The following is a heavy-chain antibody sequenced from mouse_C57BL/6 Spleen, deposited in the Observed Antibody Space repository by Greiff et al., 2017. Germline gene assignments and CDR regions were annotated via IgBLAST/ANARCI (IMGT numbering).Heavy chain of an antibody. D-gene: IGHD4-1*01. J-gene: IGHJ4*01. Sequence: EVKVEESGGGLVQPGGSMKLSCAASGFTFSDAWMDWVRQSPEKGLEWVAEIRNKANNHATYYAESVKGRFTISRDDSKSSVYLQMNSLRAEDSGIYYCMGAGTFYYAMDYWGQGTSVTVSS. V-gene: IGHV6-6*01. CDR3: MGAGTFYYAMDY. CDR1: GFTFSDAW. CDR2: IRNKANNHAT.